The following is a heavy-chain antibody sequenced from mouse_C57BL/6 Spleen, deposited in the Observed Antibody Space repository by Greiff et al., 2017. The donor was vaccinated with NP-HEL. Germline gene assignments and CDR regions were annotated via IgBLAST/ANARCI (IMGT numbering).Heavy chain of an antibody. V-gene: IGHV2-6-1*01. CDR2: IWSDGST. D-gene: IGHD4-1*01. CDR3: ARHGNRYYAMDY. CDR1: GFSLTSYG. J-gene: IGHJ4*01. Sequence: VKLMESGPGLVAPSQSLSITCTVSGFSLTSYGVHWVRQPPGKGLEWLVVIWSDGSTTYNSALKSRLSISKDNSKSQVFLKMNSLQTDDTAMYYCARHGNRYYAMDYWGQGTSVTVSS.